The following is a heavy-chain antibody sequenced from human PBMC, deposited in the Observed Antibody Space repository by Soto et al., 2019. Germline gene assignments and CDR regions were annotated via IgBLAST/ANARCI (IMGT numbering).Heavy chain of an antibody. V-gene: IGHV3-30*18. Sequence: QVQLVESGGGVVQPGRSLRLSCAASGFTFSSYAMHWVRQAPGKGLEWVAVISYDGSDKYYTDSVKGRFTISRDNSKNTLYLQMNSLRPEDTAVHYCAKGETYYYDTSGYYNFDSWGQGTLVTVSS. CDR2: ISYDGSDK. CDR1: GFTFSSYA. D-gene: IGHD3-22*01. CDR3: AKGETYYYDTSGYYNFDS. J-gene: IGHJ4*02.